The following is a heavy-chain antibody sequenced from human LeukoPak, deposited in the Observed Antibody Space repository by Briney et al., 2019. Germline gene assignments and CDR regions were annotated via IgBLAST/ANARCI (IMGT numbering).Heavy chain of an antibody. V-gene: IGHV3-66*01. CDR1: GFTFSSYW. D-gene: IGHD2-15*01. Sequence: GGSLRLSCAASGFTFSSYWMHWVRQAPGKGLVWVSVIYSGGSTYYADSVKGRFTISRDNSKNTLYLQMNGLRVEDTAVYYCAKVMPPGRIRFYSYYMDVWGKGTTVTVS. CDR3: AKVMPPGRIRFYSYYMDV. J-gene: IGHJ6*03. CDR2: IYSGGST.